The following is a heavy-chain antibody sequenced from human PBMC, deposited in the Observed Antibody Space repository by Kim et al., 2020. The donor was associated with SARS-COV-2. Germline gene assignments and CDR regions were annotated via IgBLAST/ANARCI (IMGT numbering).Heavy chain of an antibody. D-gene: IGHD6-19*01. CDR1: GISFRSYA. CDR3: AKAADGSGWYIFDH. J-gene: IGHJ4*02. V-gene: IGHV3-23*01. Sequence: GGSLRLSCAASGISFRSYAMSWVRQAPGKGLEWVSAINGSGGDTYYADSVKGRFTISRDNSKNTLYLKMNSLRAEDTAAYYCAKAADGSGWYIFDHWGQGTPVTVSS. CDR2: INGSGGDT.